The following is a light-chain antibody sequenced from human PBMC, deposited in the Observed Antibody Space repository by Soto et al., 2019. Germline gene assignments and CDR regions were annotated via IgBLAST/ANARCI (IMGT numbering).Light chain of an antibody. CDR3: QQYGSSPFT. CDR2: GSS. J-gene: IGKJ3*01. V-gene: IGKV3-20*01. Sequence: EIVLTQSPGTLSLSPGARATLSCRASRGVSSSYLTWYQQKPGQAPRLLIYGSSSRATGIPDRFSGSVSGTDFTLTISRLEPEDFAVYDWQQYGSSPFTFGPGTKVDIK. CDR1: RGVSSSY.